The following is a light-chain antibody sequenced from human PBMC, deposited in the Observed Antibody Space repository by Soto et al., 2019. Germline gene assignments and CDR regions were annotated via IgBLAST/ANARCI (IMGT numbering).Light chain of an antibody. J-gene: IGLJ1*01. CDR1: SSDVGTYNL. CDR2: VVS. Sequence: QSALTQPASVSGSPGQSITISCTGTSSDVGTYNLVSWYQQHPGKAPKLMIYVVSKWPSGVSNRFSGSKSGNTASLTISGLQAEDEADYYCCSYAAGNTYVFGTGTKLTVL. CDR3: CSYAAGNTYV. V-gene: IGLV2-23*02.